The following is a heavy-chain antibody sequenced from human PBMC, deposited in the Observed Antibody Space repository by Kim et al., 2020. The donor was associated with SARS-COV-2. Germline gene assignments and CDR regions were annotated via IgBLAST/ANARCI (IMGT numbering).Heavy chain of an antibody. CDR2: ISYDGSNK. V-gene: IGHV3-30*03. Sequence: GGSLRLSCAASGFTFSSYGMHWVRQAPGKGLEWVAVISYDGSNKYYADSVKGRFTISRDNSKNTLYLQMNSLRAEDTAVYYCASGYSGPYYYYGMDVWGQGTTVTVSS. CDR1: GFTFSSYG. D-gene: IGHD5-12*01. J-gene: IGHJ6*02. CDR3: ASGYSGPYYYYGMDV.